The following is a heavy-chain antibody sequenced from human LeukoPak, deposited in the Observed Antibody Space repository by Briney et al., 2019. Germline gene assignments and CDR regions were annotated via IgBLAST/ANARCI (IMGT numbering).Heavy chain of an antibody. Sequence: GGSLRLSCAASGFTFSRYSMNWVRQAPGKGLEWVAFISSSSDTITYADSVKGRFTISRDNAKNSLYLHMDGLRAEDTALYYCARYDYGDYEDYFYYMDVWGKGTAVSVSS. V-gene: IGHV3-48*01. J-gene: IGHJ6*03. CDR2: ISSSSDTI. CDR3: ARYDYGDYEDYFYYMDV. CDR1: GFTFSRYS. D-gene: IGHD4-17*01.